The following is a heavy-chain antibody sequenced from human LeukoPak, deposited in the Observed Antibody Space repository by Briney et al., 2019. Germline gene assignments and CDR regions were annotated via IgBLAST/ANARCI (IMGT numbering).Heavy chain of an antibody. D-gene: IGHD3/OR15-3a*01. Sequence: GGSLRLSCAASGFTFSSYWMHWVRQAPGEGLEWVSSISGSGARTYYADSVKGRFTISRDNSKNTLYLQMNSLRAEDTAVYYCAKDWTGTKPFDLWGRGTLLTVSS. CDR2: ISGSGART. J-gene: IGHJ2*01. CDR3: AKDWTGTKPFDL. CDR1: GFTFSSYW. V-gene: IGHV3-23*01.